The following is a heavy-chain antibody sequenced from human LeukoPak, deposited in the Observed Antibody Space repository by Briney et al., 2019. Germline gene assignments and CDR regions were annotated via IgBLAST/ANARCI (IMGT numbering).Heavy chain of an antibody. CDR1: GFTFSSYE. V-gene: IGHV4-59*06. CDR2: IYYSGST. Sequence: PGGSLRLSCAASGFTFSSYEMNWVRQAPGKGLEWIGYIYYSGSTYYNPSLKSRVTISVDTSKNQFSLKLSSVTAADTAVYYCARGLGITMVRGVIYFDYWGQGTLVTVSS. D-gene: IGHD3-10*01. J-gene: IGHJ4*02. CDR3: ARGLGITMVRGVIYFDY.